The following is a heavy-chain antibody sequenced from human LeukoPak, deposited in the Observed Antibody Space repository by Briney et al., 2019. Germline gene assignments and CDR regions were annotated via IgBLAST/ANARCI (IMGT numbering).Heavy chain of an antibody. CDR1: GGSISSYY. Sequence: PSETLSLTCTVSGGSISSYYWSWIRQPPGKGREGFGYIYYSGSTNYNPSLKSRVTISVDTSKNQFSLKLSSVTAADTAVYYCARLTMVRRRSHYFDYWGQGTLVTVSS. V-gene: IGHV4-59*08. CDR2: IYYSGST. J-gene: IGHJ4*02. D-gene: IGHD3-10*01. CDR3: ARLTMVRRRSHYFDY.